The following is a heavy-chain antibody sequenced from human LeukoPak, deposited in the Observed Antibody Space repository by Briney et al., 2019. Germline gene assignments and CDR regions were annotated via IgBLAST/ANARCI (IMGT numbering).Heavy chain of an antibody. Sequence: GSLRLSCAASGFTFSSYSMNWVRQPPGKGLEWIGEINHSGSTNYNPSLKSRVTISVDTSKHQFSLKLSSVTAADTAVYYCARGGIAAAGTMRDFDYWGQGTLVTASS. J-gene: IGHJ4*02. CDR1: GFTFSSYS. D-gene: IGHD6-13*01. CDR3: ARGGIAAAGTMRDFDY. CDR2: INHSGST. V-gene: IGHV4-34*01.